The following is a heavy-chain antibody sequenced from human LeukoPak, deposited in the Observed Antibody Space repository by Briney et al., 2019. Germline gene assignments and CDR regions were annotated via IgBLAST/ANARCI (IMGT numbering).Heavy chain of an antibody. D-gene: IGHD2-2*01. Sequence: SGGSLRLSCAASGFTFSSYAMSWVRQAPGKGLEWVSAISGSGGSTYYADSVKGRFTISRDNSKHTLYLQMNSLRAEDTAVYYCAKDSGRGYCSSTSCYLGYWGQGTLVTVSS. CDR1: GFTFSSYA. V-gene: IGHV3-23*01. CDR2: ISGSGGST. J-gene: IGHJ4*02. CDR3: AKDSGRGYCSSTSCYLGY.